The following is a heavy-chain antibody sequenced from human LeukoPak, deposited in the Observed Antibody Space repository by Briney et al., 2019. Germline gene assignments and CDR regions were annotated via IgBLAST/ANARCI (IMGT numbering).Heavy chain of an antibody. CDR1: GFTFSSYA. V-gene: IGHV3-23*01. CDR2: ISGSGGST. D-gene: IGHD3-3*01. CDR3: AKDGGFWSGYYPY. J-gene: IGHJ4*02. Sequence: PGGSLRLSCRASGFTFSSYAMSWVRQAPGKGLEWVSAISGSGGSTYYADSVKGRFTISRDNSKNTLYLQMNSLRAEDTAVYYCAKDGGFWSGYYPYWGQGTLVTVSS.